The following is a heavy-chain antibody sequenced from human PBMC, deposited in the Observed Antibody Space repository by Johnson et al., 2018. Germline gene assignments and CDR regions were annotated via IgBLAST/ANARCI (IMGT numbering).Heavy chain of an antibody. CDR3: ARVGYNYSQGRGAPDAFDI. D-gene: IGHD5-24*01. J-gene: IGHJ3*02. V-gene: IGHV1-69*01. CDR2: IIPIFGTA. CDR1: GGTFSSYA. Sequence: QVQLVQSGAEVKKPGSSVKVSCKASGGTFSSYAISWVRQAPGQGLEWMGGIIPIFGTANYAKKVQGRVTVTADESTSPAYMELRSLRSEDTAVYYCARVGYNYSQGRGAPDAFDIWGQGTMVTVSS.